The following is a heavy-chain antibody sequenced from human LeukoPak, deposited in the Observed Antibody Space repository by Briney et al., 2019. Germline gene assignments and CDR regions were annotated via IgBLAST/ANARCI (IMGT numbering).Heavy chain of an antibody. CDR1: GFTFSGYS. D-gene: IGHD3-10*01. Sequence: GGSLRLSCAASGFTFSGYSMNWVRQAPGKGLEWFSYISSSSSTIHYADSVKGRFTISRDNVKNSLYLQMNSLRGEDTAVYYCARVVGDSGSYLHWGQGTLVTVSS. CDR2: ISSSSSTI. CDR3: ARVVGDSGSYLH. J-gene: IGHJ4*02. V-gene: IGHV3-48*01.